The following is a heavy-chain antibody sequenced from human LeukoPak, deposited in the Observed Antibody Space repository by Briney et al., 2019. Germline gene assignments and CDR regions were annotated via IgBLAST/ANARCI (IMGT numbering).Heavy chain of an antibody. D-gene: IGHD3-22*01. CDR2: IIPIFGTA. Sequence: GASVKASCKASGYTFTSYAISWVRQAPGQGLEWMGGIIPIFGTANYAQKFQGRVTITADESTSTAYMELSSLRSEDTAVYYCAREPVFDSSERNWFDPWGQGTLVTVSS. J-gene: IGHJ5*02. CDR1: GYTFTSYA. V-gene: IGHV1-69*13. CDR3: AREPVFDSSERNWFDP.